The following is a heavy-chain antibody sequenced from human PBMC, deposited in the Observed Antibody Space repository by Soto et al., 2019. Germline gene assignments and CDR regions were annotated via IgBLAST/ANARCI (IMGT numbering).Heavy chain of an antibody. J-gene: IGHJ5*02. Sequence: SQTLSVTCAISGGSVSCNSVAWNWIRQSPSRGLEWLGRTYYRSKWYNDYAVSVESRITINPDTYKNQLSQQLNSVTPEDKAVYYCEGVYHCFLGFAPWVQGTLVTVSS. CDR3: EGVYHCFLGFAP. D-gene: IGHD2-21*01. CDR2: TYYRSKWYN. V-gene: IGHV6-1*01. CDR1: GGSVSCNSVA.